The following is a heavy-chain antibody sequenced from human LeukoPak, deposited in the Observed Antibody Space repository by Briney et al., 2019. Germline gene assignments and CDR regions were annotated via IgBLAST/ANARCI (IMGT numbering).Heavy chain of an antibody. CDR2: IYYSGST. V-gene: IGHV4-59*01. CDR1: GGSISSYY. J-gene: IGHJ4*02. CDR3: ARASSSWHRPFDY. Sequence: PSETLSLTCTVSGGSISSYYWSWIRQPPGKGLEWIGYIYYSGSTNYNPSLKSRVTISVDTSKNQFSLKLSSVTAADTAVHYCARASSSWHRPFDYWGQGTLVTVSS. D-gene: IGHD6-13*01.